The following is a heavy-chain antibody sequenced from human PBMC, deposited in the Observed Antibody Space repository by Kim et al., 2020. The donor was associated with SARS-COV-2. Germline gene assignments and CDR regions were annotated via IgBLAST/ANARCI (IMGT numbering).Heavy chain of an antibody. CDR3: ASRGITMVRGVIGY. J-gene: IGHJ4*02. V-gene: IGHV3-30*03. D-gene: IGHD3-10*01. CDR2: ISYDGSNK. Sequence: GGSLRLSCAASGFTFSSYGMHWVRQAPGKGLEWVAVISYDGSNKYYADSVKGRFTISRDNSKNTLYLQMNSLRAEDTAVYYCASRGITMVRGVIGYWGQGTLVPVSS. CDR1: GFTFSSYG.